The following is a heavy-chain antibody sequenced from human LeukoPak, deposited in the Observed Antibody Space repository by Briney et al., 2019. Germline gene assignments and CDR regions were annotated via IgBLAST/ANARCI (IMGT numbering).Heavy chain of an antibody. J-gene: IGHJ4*02. CDR2: ISTYNGNT. V-gene: IGHV1-18*01. D-gene: IGHD1-7*01. CDR1: GYTFTTYG. CDR3: ARGRDWNYAFEY. Sequence: ASVKVSCKASGYTFTTYGISWVRQAPGQGLEWMGWISTYNGNTKYTQKFRGRVTMTTDTSSSTAYMELRSLRSDDTAVYYCARGRDWNYAFEYWGQGTLVTVSS.